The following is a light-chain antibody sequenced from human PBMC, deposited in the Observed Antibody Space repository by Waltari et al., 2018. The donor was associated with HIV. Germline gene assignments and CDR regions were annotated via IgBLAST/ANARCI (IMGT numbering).Light chain of an antibody. CDR3: SSYAGPNHLL. Sequence: QSALTQPPSASGSPGQSVTFSCTGTSRDVGADNFVSWYQQHPGKAPKLISYGVNQRPLGVPDRFSGSKSGNKAALTVPGLQADDEADYYCSSYAGPNHLLFGGGTKLTVL. J-gene: IGLJ2*01. CDR1: SRDVGADNF. V-gene: IGLV2-8*01. CDR2: GVN.